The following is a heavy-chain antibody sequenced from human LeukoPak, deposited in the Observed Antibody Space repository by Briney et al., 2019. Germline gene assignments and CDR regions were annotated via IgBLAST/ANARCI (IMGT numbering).Heavy chain of an antibody. CDR2: IYPGDSDT. CDR3: ARSWVAGYGTVLDF. J-gene: IGHJ4*02. D-gene: IGHD6-19*01. CDR1: GFSLTNYW. V-gene: IGHV5-51*01. Sequence: GESLKISCKGSGFSLTNYWIGWVRQMPGKGLEWRGFIYPGDSDTRYSPSFQGHVTISADKSINTPYLQWSSLKTSDTAIYYCARSWVAGYGTVLDFWGQGTLVTVSS.